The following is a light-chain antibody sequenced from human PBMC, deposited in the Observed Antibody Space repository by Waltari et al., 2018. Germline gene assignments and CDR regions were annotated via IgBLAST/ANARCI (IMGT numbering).Light chain of an antibody. CDR1: SGSIAPSF. CDR2: EDN. V-gene: IGLV6-57*04. J-gene: IGLJ2*01. CDR3: QSYDSRIV. Sequence: FVLTQPHSVSEYPGQSVTISCTRRSGSIAPSFVQWYQKRPGRAPTTVIYEDNQRPPGVPDRFSGSIDTSSNSASLTISGLRSDDEADYYCQSYDSRIVFGGGTKLTVL.